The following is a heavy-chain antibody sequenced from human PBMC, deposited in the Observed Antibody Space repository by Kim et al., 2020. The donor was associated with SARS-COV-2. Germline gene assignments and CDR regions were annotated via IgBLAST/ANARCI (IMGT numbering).Heavy chain of an antibody. D-gene: IGHD3-10*01. CDR2: ISYDGSNK. CDR1: GFTFSSYA. CDR3: ASLVLLWFGGFNDAFDI. J-gene: IGHJ3*02. V-gene: IGHV3-30-3*01. Sequence: GGSLRLSCAASGFTFSSYAMHWVRQAPGKGLEWVAVISYDGSNKYYADSVKGRFTISRDNSKNTLYLQMNSLRAEDTAVYYCASLVLLWFGGFNDAFDI.